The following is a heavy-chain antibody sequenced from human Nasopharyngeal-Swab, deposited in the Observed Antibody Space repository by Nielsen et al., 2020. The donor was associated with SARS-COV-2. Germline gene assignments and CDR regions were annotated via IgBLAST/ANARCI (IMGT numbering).Heavy chain of an antibody. V-gene: IGHV3-21*01. CDR1: GFTFSSYS. Sequence: GESLKISCAASGFTFSSYSMNWVRQAPGKGLEWVSSISSSSSYIYYADSVKGRFTISRDNAKNSLYLQMNSLRAEDTAVYYCAAILWFGELPDYWGQGTLVTVSS. CDR2: ISSSSSYI. D-gene: IGHD3-10*01. CDR3: AAILWFGELPDY. J-gene: IGHJ4*02.